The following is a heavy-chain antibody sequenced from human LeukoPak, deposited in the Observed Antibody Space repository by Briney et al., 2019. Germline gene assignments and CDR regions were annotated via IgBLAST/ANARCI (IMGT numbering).Heavy chain of an antibody. V-gene: IGHV3-23*01. CDR3: ARFESQPYYYMDV. D-gene: IGHD3-3*01. CDR2: ISSSGGST. Sequence: PGGSLRLSCGASGFTFSSYGMSWVRQAPGKGLEWVSAISSSGGSTYYADSVKGRFTFSRDNAKNSLYLQMNSLRAEDTAVYYCARFESQPYYYMDVWGKGTTVTISS. J-gene: IGHJ6*03. CDR1: GFTFSSYG.